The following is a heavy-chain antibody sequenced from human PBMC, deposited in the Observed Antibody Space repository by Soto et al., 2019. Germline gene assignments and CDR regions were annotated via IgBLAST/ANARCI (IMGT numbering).Heavy chain of an antibody. J-gene: IGHJ3*01. V-gene: IGHV3-33*01. CDR2: IWYDGSKR. CDR1: GFSFRNYG. CDR3: ARVWGSGVHVSCVDV. Sequence: QEQLVESGGGVVQPGRSLRLSCAASGFSFRNYGIHWVRQAPGKGLDWVAVIWYDGSKRYYADSVRGRFTISRDNSGNTVHLQMDSVRAEDTAVYYCARVWGSGVHVSCVDVWGQGTTVVVS. D-gene: IGHD3-16*01.